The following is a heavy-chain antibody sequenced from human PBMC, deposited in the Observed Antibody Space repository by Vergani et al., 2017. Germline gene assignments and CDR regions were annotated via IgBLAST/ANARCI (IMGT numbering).Heavy chain of an antibody. CDR1: GFTFTNFA. D-gene: IGHD2-15*01. J-gene: IGHJ5*01. CDR2: ISGSGGFT. Sequence: EVQLLESGGNLVQPGGSLRLSCAASGFTFTNFAMTWVRQAPGEGLEWVSGISGSGGFTYYADSVKGRFTISRDNSKNTLYLEMNSLRGDYTAIYYCVRAKCSCPCFMSNWFYSWGQGSLVTVSS. CDR3: VRAKCSCPCFMSNWFYS. V-gene: IGHV3-23*01.